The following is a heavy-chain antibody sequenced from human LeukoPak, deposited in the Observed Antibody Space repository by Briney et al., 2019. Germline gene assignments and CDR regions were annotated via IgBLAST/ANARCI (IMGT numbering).Heavy chain of an antibody. CDR1: TYSISDGYY. Sequence: PSETLSLTCVVSTYSISDGYYWGWIRQPPGKGLEWIGSIYHSGSADYNPSLTSRVTISVDTSKNQFSLRLTSVTAADTAVYYCARNWATDYRFDYWGQGTLVTVSS. D-gene: IGHD3-16*01. CDR2: IYHSGSA. J-gene: IGHJ4*02. V-gene: IGHV4-38-2*01. CDR3: ARNWATDYRFDY.